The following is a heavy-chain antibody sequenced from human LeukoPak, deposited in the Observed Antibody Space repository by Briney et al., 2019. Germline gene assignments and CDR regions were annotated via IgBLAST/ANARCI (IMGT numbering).Heavy chain of an antibody. CDR2: IYNTGST. CDR1: GGSISTYY. D-gene: IGHD6-19*01. V-gene: IGHV4-59*08. Sequence: KSSETLSLTCAVSGGSISTYYWNWIRQPPGKGLEWIGYIYNTGSTIYNPSLKSRVTISVDTSKNQFSLRLSSVTAADTAVYYCARIAVAATGYNWFDPWGQGTLVTVS. J-gene: IGHJ5*02. CDR3: ARIAVAATGYNWFDP.